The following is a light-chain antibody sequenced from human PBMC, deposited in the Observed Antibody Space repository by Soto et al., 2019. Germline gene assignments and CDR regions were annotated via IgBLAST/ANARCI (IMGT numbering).Light chain of an antibody. CDR1: QSVTNK. V-gene: IGKV3-15*01. J-gene: IGKJ1*01. CDR3: QQYNNWLGT. Sequence: MTQSPSTLSASVGDRVTITCRASQSVTNKLAWYQQKPGQAPRLLIFAGSTRATGIPARFSGSGSGTEFTLTISSLQSEDFAVYYCQQYNNWLGTFGQGTKVDIK. CDR2: AGS.